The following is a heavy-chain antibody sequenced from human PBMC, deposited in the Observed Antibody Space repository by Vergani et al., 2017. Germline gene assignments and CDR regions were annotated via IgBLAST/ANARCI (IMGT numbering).Heavy chain of an antibody. CDR2: ISGSGGST. D-gene: IGHD4-17*01. Sequence: EVQLLESGGGLVQPGGSLRLSCAASGFTFSSYAMSWVREAPGKGLEWVSAISGSGGSTNYADTVKGRFTISRDNSKNTLYLQMNSLRAEDTAVYYCASYDYGDYSFDYWGQGTLVTVSS. V-gene: IGHV3-23*01. J-gene: IGHJ4*02. CDR1: GFTFSSYA. CDR3: ASYDYGDYSFDY.